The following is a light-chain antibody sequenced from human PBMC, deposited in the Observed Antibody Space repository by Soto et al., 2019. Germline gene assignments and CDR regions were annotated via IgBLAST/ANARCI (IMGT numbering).Light chain of an antibody. CDR1: QSISSY. CDR3: QQYNTYST. J-gene: IGKJ5*01. CDR2: AAS. V-gene: IGKV1-39*01. Sequence: DIQMTQSPSPLSASVGDRFTITCRASQSISSYLNWYQQKPGKAPKLLIYAASSLQSGVPSRFSGSGSGTEFTLTISSLQPDDFATYYCQQYNTYSTFGQGTRLEIK.